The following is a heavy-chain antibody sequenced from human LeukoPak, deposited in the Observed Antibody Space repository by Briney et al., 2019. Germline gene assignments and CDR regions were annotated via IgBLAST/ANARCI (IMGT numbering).Heavy chain of an antibody. CDR2: IYYSGST. D-gene: IGHD3-22*01. Sequence: SETLSLTCTVSGYSISNNFYWAWIRQSPGKGLEWIGSIYYSGSTYYNPSLKSRVTISVDTSKNQFSLKLSSVTAADTAVYYCARHNISPYDNPHFDYWGQGTLVTVTS. V-gene: IGHV4-38-2*02. CDR1: GYSISNNFY. J-gene: IGHJ4*02. CDR3: ARHNISPYDNPHFDY.